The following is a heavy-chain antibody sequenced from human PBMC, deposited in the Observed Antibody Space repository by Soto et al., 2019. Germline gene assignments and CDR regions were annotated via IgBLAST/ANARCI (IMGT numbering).Heavy chain of an antibody. CDR3: ARDRGVYYDFWSGYYFDY. D-gene: IGHD3-3*01. CDR1: GFTFSSYS. Sequence: GGSLRLSCAASGFTFSSYSMNWVRQAPGKGLEWVSYISSSSSTIYYADSVKGRLTISRDNAKNSLYLQMNSLRAEDTAVYYCARDRGVYYDFWSGYYFDYWGQGTLVTVSS. CDR2: ISSSSSTI. J-gene: IGHJ4*02. V-gene: IGHV3-48*01.